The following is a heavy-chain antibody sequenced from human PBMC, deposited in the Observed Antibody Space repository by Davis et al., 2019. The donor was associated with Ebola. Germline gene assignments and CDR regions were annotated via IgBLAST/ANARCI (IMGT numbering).Heavy chain of an antibody. V-gene: IGHV5-51*01. Sequence: KVSCKGSGYSFTNYWIGWVRQMPGKGLEWMGIIYPGDSDTRYSPSFRGQVIISVDKSISTAYLEWSSLKASDTAMYYCARHLSWANGMDVWGQGTTVAVSS. CDR2: IYPGDSDT. J-gene: IGHJ6*02. CDR1: GYSFTNYW. D-gene: IGHD3-16*01. CDR3: ARHLSWANGMDV.